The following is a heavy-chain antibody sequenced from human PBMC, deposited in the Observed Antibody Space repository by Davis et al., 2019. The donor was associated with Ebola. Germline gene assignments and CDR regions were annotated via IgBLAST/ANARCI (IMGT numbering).Heavy chain of an antibody. V-gene: IGHV1-3*01. J-gene: IGHJ4*02. Sequence: ASVKVSCKASGYTFTNYPVHWVRQAPGQRLEWMGWINAGNGDTKYSQNFQGRVTITRDTSTSTAYMELRSLRSDDTAVYYCARVWGYGDYVSDYWGQGTLVTVSS. CDR1: GYTFTNYP. D-gene: IGHD4-17*01. CDR3: ARVWGYGDYVSDY. CDR2: INAGNGDT.